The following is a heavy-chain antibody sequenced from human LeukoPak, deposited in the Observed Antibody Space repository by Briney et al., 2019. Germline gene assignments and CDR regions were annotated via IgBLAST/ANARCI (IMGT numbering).Heavy chain of an antibody. CDR3: ARGSMTMVTINWFDP. D-gene: IGHD4-17*01. J-gene: IGHJ5*02. CDR2: INPNSGGT. CDR1: GYTFTGYY. Sequence: ASVKVSCKASGYTFTGYYMHWVRQAPGQGLEWMGRINPNSGGTNYAQKFQGRVTMTRDTSISTAYMELSRLRSDDTAVYYCARGSMTMVTINWFDPWGQGTLVTVSS. V-gene: IGHV1-2*06.